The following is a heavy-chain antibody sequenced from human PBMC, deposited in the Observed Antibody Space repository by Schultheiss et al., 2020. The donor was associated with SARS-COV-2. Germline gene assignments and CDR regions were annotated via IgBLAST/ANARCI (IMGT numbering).Heavy chain of an antibody. CDR1: GYTFTSYY. Sequence: KISCKASGYTFTSYYMHWVRQAPGQGLEWMGIINPSGGSTSYAQKFQGRVTITADESTSTAYMELSSLRAEDTAVYYCARDISRVIHATGEENYGMDVWGQGTTVTVSS. J-gene: IGHJ6*02. V-gene: IGHV1-46*01. D-gene: IGHD3-16*01. CDR3: ARDISRVIHATGEENYGMDV. CDR2: INPSGGST.